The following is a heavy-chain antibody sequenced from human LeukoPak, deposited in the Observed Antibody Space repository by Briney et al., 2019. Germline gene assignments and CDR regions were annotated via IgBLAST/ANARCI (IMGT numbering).Heavy chain of an antibody. CDR3: ARVIVVVVAATPADAFDI. D-gene: IGHD2-15*01. CDR2: INHSGST. Sequence: PSETLSLTCAVYGGSFSGYYWSWIRQPPGKGLEWIGEINHSGSTNYNPSLKSRVTISVDTSKNQFSLKLSSVTAADTAVYYCARVIVVVVAATPADAFDIWGQGTMVTVSS. V-gene: IGHV4-34*01. CDR1: GGSFSGYY. J-gene: IGHJ3*02.